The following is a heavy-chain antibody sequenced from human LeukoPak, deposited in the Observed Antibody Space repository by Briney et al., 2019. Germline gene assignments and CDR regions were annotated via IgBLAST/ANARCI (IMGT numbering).Heavy chain of an antibody. Sequence: PGGSLRLSCAASGFTFTNYVMSWVRQAPGKGLEWVSGITASGGSTFYAGSVKGRFTISRDNSKTTLYLQLNSLRGEDTAVYYCAKGGGNSHFDFWGQGTLVTVSS. CDR3: AKGGGNSHFDF. CDR1: GFTFTNYV. J-gene: IGHJ4*02. V-gene: IGHV3-23*01. D-gene: IGHD4-23*01. CDR2: ITASGGST.